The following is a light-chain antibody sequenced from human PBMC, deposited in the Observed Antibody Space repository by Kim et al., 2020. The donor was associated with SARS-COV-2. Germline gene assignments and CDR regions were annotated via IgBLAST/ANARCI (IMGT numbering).Light chain of an antibody. CDR3: LLSFGGAPWV. V-gene: IGLV7-46*01. J-gene: IGLJ3*02. CDR2: DTD. CDR1: TGPVTSGHY. Sequence: GGTVTLTCGSSTGPVTSGHYPYWFQQKPGQAPKTLIYDTDNIHSWTPARFSGSVRGGKADLTLSGAQPEDEAEYYCLLSFGGAPWVFGGGTQLNVL.